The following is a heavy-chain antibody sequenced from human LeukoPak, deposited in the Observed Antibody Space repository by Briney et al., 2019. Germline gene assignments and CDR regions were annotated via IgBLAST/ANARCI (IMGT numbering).Heavy chain of an antibody. CDR3: AQGDSYYDFLLSV. CDR2: TSGNGGST. CDR1: GFTFSRYA. V-gene: IGHV3-23*01. J-gene: IGHJ3*01. D-gene: IGHD3-3*01. Sequence: PGGSLRLSCAASGFTFSRYAVTWVRQAPGKGLEWVSVTSGNGGSTHYAGSVKGRFTISRDNSKNTLYLQMNSLRAEDTAVYYCAQGDSYYDFLLSVWGQGTMVTVSS.